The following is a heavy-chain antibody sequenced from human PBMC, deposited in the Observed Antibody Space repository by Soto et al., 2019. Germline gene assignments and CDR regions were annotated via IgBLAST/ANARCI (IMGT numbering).Heavy chain of an antibody. J-gene: IGHJ4*02. Sequence: QVPLVQSGAEVKKPGASVKVSCKASGYTFTSYGISWVRQAPGQGLEWMGWISAYNGNTNYAQKLQGRVTMTTDTSPSTAYIELRSLRSYDTAVYYCARNIHYYDTSGYYPQDYWGQGTLVNVYS. CDR1: GYTFTSYG. CDR3: ARNIHYYDTSGYYPQDY. CDR2: ISAYNGNT. D-gene: IGHD3-22*01. V-gene: IGHV1-18*04.